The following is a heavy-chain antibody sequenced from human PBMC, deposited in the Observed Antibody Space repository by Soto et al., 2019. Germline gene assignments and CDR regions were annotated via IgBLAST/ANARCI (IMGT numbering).Heavy chain of an antibody. J-gene: IGHJ6*02. Sequence: PGESLKISCKGSGYSFTSYWIGWVRQMPGKGLEWMGIIYPGDSDTRYSPSFQGQVTISADKSISTAYLQWSSLKASDTAMYYCARHSSYYGSGNPSYGMDVWGQGTTVTVSS. V-gene: IGHV5-51*01. CDR3: ARHSSYYGSGNPSYGMDV. D-gene: IGHD3-10*01. CDR2: IYPGDSDT. CDR1: GYSFTSYW.